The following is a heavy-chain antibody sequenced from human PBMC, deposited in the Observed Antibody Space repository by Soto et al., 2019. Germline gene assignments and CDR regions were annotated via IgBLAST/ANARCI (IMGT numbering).Heavy chain of an antibody. CDR2: ISYDGSNK. Sequence: QVQLVESGGGVVQPGRSLRLSCAASGFTFSSYGMHWVRQAPGKGLEWVAVISYDGSNKYYADSVKGRFTISRDNSKNTRYLQMNSLRAEDTAVYYCAKDRRITMIVVVMSYYYYGMDVWGQGTTVTVSS. D-gene: IGHD3-22*01. J-gene: IGHJ6*02. CDR1: GFTFSSYG. V-gene: IGHV3-30*18. CDR3: AKDRRITMIVVVMSYYYYGMDV.